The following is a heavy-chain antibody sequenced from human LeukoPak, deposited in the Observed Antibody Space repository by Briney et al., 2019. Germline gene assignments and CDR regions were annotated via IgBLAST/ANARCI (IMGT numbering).Heavy chain of an antibody. Sequence: GGSLRLSCAASGFTFSSYAMSWVRQAPGKGLEWVSAISGSGGNTYYADSVKGRFTISRDNSKNTLYLQMNSLRAEDTAVYYCANFRSGWNFDYWGQGTLVTVSS. J-gene: IGHJ4*02. D-gene: IGHD6-19*01. CDR2: ISGSGGNT. V-gene: IGHV3-23*01. CDR1: GFTFSSYA. CDR3: ANFRSGWNFDY.